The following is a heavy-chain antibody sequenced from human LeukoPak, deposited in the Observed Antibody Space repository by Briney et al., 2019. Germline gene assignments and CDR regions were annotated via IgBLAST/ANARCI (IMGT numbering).Heavy chain of an antibody. J-gene: IGHJ6*02. D-gene: IGHD4-11*01. CDR2: IYYSGST. CDR1: GGSISSYY. Sequence: SETLSLTCTVSGGSISSYYWSWIRQPPGKGLEWIGYIYYSGSTNYNPSLKSRVTISVDTSKNQFSLKLSSVTAADTAVYYCARTGNSNYQPQSLGGAIYYYYGMDVWGQGTTVTVSS. CDR3: ARTGNSNYQPQSLGGAIYYYYGMDV. V-gene: IGHV4-59*01.